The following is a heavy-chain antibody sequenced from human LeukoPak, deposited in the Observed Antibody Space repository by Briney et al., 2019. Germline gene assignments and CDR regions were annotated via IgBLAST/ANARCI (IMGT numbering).Heavy chain of an antibody. CDR1: GFTFSSCA. Sequence: PGGSLRLSCSASGFTFSSCAITWVRHARGKGLVGVATISGGGGSTYYADSVKGRFTISRDNSKNTLSLQMNGVRAGEMAVWDYAKYVSSSPYYNDVWGKGTTVTVSS. CDR2: ISGGGGST. J-gene: IGHJ6*03. CDR3: AKYVSSSPYYNDV. D-gene: IGHD6-6*01. V-gene: IGHV3-23*01.